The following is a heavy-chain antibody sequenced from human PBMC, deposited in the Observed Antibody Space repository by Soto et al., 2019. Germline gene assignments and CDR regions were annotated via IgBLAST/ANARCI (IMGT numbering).Heavy chain of an antibody. J-gene: IGHJ5*02. CDR2: IYYSGST. CDR3: GGQENWFDP. Sequence: SETLSLTCTVSGGSISTTSYYWGWIRQPPGKGLEWIGNIYYSGSTYYNPSLKSRVTISVDTSKNQFSLKLSSVTAADTAVYYCGGQENWFDPWGQGTLVTVSS. CDR1: GGSISTTSYY. V-gene: IGHV4-39*01.